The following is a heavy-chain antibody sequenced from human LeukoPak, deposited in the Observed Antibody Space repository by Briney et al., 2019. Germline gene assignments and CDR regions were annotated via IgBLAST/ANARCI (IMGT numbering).Heavy chain of an antibody. Sequence: GGSLRLSCAASGFTFSSYEMNWVRQAPGKGLEWVAVIWFDESYKYYADSVKGRFTISRDNSNNTLYLQMTSLRVEDTAVYYCARAKRRDGYWAFFQHWGQGTLVTVSS. D-gene: IGHD5-24*01. CDR2: IWFDESYK. CDR1: GFTFSSYE. V-gene: IGHV3-33*08. CDR3: ARAKRRDGYWAFFQH. J-gene: IGHJ1*01.